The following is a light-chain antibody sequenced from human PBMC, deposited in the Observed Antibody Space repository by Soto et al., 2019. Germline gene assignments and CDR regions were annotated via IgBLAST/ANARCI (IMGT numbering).Light chain of an antibody. CDR2: DAS. CDR3: HQYNNWPLT. Sequence: EIVMTQSPATLSVSPGERATLSCRASQSVSSNLAWYQQKPGQAPRLLIYDASTRATGIPARFSGSGSGTEFTXTIXSLQXEDXAVYYCHQYNNWPLTFGGGTKVEI. V-gene: IGKV3-15*01. J-gene: IGKJ4*01. CDR1: QSVSSN.